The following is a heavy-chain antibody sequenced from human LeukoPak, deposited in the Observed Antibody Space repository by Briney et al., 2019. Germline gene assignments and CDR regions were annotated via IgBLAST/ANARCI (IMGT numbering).Heavy chain of an antibody. Sequence: GGSLRPSCAASGFTFSAYNMNWVRRTPGKRLEWVSSITTSSSYMFYADSVRGRFTISRDNAENSLYLQMNSLRAEDTAMYFCARRATTERGHSYGLDYWGQGILVTVSS. D-gene: IGHD5-18*01. CDR2: ITTSSSYM. CDR1: GFTFSAYN. J-gene: IGHJ4*02. V-gene: IGHV3-21*01. CDR3: ARRATTERGHSYGLDY.